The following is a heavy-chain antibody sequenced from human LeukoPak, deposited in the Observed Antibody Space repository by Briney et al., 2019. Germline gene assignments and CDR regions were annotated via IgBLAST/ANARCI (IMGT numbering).Heavy chain of an antibody. CDR3: AKQGAARQDYYMDV. D-gene: IGHD5-18*01. Sequence: GASVKVSCEASGGSVSSYAISWVRQAPGQGLEWMGRIIPIFGTANYAQKFQGRVTITADIASSTAYMELTSLTSEDTAVYFCAKQGAARQDYYMDVWGNGTTVTVSS. V-gene: IGHV1-69*06. J-gene: IGHJ6*03. CDR1: GGSVSSYA. CDR2: IIPIFGTA.